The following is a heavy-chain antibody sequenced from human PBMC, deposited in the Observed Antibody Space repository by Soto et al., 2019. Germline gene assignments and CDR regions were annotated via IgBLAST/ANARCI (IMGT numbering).Heavy chain of an antibody. CDR2: IFHGGNT. J-gene: IGHJ3*01. D-gene: IGHD2-15*01. CDR1: CFFISRGYY. V-gene: IGHV4-38-2*01. CDR3: ARARWYDAFDV. Sequence: SETLSPNFAVSCFFISRGYYWGWVRKPPGKGLEWIGSIFHGGNTYYNPSLKSRVTISVDMSKNQFSLKLNSVTAADTAVYYCARARWYDAFDVWGQGTVVTVSS.